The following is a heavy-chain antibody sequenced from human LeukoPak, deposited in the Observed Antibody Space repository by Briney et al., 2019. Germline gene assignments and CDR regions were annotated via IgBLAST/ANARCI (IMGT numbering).Heavy chain of an antibody. D-gene: IGHD3-9*01. V-gene: IGHV4-39*01. CDR1: GGSISSSSYY. CDR3: ARHGSNYDILTGYFDY. CDR2: IYYSGST. Sequence: SETLSLTCTVSGGSISSSSYYWGWIRQPPGKGLEWIGSIYYSGSTYYNPSLKSRVTISVDTSKNQFSLKLSSVTAADTAVYYCARHGSNYDILTGYFDYWGQGTLVTVSS. J-gene: IGHJ4*02.